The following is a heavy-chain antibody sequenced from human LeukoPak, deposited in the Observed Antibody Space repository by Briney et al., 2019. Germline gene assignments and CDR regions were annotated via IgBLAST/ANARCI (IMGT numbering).Heavy chain of an antibody. CDR2: IYPGDSNS. CDR1: GYSFTSYW. J-gene: IGHJ4*02. CDR3: ARPTSGSYFVY. D-gene: IGHD1-26*01. V-gene: IGHV5-51*01. Sequence: GGALKISCKGSGYSFTSYWIGWVRPMPGKGLEWMGIIYPGDSNSRYSPSFQGQVTISADRSISTPYLQWSSLKASATAMYYCARPTSGSYFVYWGQGTLVTVSS.